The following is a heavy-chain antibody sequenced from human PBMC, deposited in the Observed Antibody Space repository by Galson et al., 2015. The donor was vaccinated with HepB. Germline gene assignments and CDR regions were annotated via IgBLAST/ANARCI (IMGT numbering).Heavy chain of an antibody. Sequence: QSGAEVTKPGESLKISCQGSGYTFTHFWIGWVRQMPGKGLEWMGIICPGDSDTRYSPSFQGQVTMSADKSTSTAYLQWSSLKASDTAMYYCARTPMRYCSSTSCYWYWGQGTLVTVSS. V-gene: IGHV5-51*01. CDR3: ARTPMRYCSSTSCYWY. CDR1: GYTFTHFW. J-gene: IGHJ4*02. CDR2: ICPGDSDT. D-gene: IGHD2-2*01.